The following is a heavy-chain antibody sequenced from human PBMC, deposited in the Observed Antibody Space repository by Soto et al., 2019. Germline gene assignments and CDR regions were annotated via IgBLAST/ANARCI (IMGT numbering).Heavy chain of an antibody. J-gene: IGHJ6*02. CDR1: GGSISSSSYY. CDR2: IYYSGST. Sequence: SETLSLTCTVSGGSISSSSYYWGWIRQPPGKGLEWIGSIYYSGSTYYNPSLKSRVTISVDTSKNQFSLKLSSVTAADTAVYYCARLPSLYYGMDVGGQGTTVT. D-gene: IGHD3-16*01. CDR3: ARLPSLYYGMDV. V-gene: IGHV4-39*01.